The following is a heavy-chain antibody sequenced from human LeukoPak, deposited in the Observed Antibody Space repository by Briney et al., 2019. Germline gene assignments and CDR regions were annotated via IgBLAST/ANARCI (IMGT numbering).Heavy chain of an antibody. D-gene: IGHD4-17*01. Sequence: SETLSLTCTVSGGSISSGSYHWSWIRQPAGKGLEWIGRIYTSGSTNYNPSLKSRVTISVDTSKNQFSLKLSSVTAADTAVYYCARGRHASVLYGDYVDWFDPWGQGTLVTVSS. J-gene: IGHJ5*02. CDR2: IYTSGST. CDR3: ARGRHASVLYGDYVDWFDP. CDR1: GGSISSGSYH. V-gene: IGHV4-61*02.